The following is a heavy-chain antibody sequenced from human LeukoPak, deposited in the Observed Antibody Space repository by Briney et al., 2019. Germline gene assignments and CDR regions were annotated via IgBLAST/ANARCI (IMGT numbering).Heavy chain of an antibody. Sequence: GGSLRLSCAPSGFTFSSYAMNWVRQAPGKGLEWVSAISVSGGSTYYADSVKGRFTISRDNSKNTLYLQMNSLRAEDTAVYYCAKDVRSPLPPGIDYWGQGTLVTVSS. CDR1: GFTFSSYA. J-gene: IGHJ4*02. CDR2: ISVSGGST. D-gene: IGHD3-16*02. CDR3: AKDVRSPLPPGIDY. V-gene: IGHV3-23*01.